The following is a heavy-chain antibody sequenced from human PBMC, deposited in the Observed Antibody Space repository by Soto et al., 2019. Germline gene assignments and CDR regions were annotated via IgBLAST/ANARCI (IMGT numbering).Heavy chain of an antibody. CDR1: GYGFTSYW. CDR3: ARRGKWLASPPDY. D-gene: IGHD6-19*01. V-gene: IGHV5-51*01. Sequence: LGESLKISCKGSGYGFTSYWIGWVRQMPGKGLEWMGIIYPGDSDTRYSPSFLGQVTISADKTISTAYLPWSVLKDSDTAMYYCARRGKWLASPPDYWGQGTLVAVSS. CDR2: IYPGDSDT. J-gene: IGHJ4*02.